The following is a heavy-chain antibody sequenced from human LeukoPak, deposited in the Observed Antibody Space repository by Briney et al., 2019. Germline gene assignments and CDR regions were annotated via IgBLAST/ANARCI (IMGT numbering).Heavy chain of an antibody. CDR2: IYYSGST. J-gene: IGHJ4*02. Sequence: SETLSLTCTVSGGSISSYYWSWLRQPPGKGLEWIGYIYYSGSTNYNPSLRSRVTISVDTSKNQFSLKMSSVTAADTAVYYCARGPYCSGGSCYKDSDNWGQGILVTVSS. V-gene: IGHV4-59*01. D-gene: IGHD2-15*01. CDR3: ARGPYCSGGSCYKDSDN. CDR1: GGSISSYY.